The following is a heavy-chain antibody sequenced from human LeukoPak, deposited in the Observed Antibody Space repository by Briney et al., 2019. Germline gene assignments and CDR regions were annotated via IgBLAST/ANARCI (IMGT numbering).Heavy chain of an antibody. V-gene: IGHV4-4*07. CDR3: ARFALTMVRRRPFDS. J-gene: IGHJ4*02. CDR2: IYTSGST. Sequence: SETLSLTCTVSGGSISSYYWSWIGQPAGKGLEWIGRIYTSGSTNYNPSLKSRVTMSVDTSKNQFSLKLSSVTAADTAVYYCARFALTMVRRRPFDSWGQGILVTVSS. D-gene: IGHD3-10*01. CDR1: GGSISSYY.